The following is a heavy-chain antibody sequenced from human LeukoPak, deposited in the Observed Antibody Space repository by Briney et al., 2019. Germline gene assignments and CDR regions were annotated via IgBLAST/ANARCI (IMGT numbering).Heavy chain of an antibody. Sequence: GASVNDSCKASGYSVTSYGISWVRQAPGQGLEWMGWISAYNGNTNYAQKVQGRVTMTTDTSASTAYMELRSLRSDDTAVYYCARVSGDTGFIDYWGHGTLVTVSS. CDR3: ARVSGDTGFIDY. V-gene: IGHV1-18*04. J-gene: IGHJ4*01. CDR2: ISAYNGNT. D-gene: IGHD7-27*01. CDR1: GYSVTSYG.